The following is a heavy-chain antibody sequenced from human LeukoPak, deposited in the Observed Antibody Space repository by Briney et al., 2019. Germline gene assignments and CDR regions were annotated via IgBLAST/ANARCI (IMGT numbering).Heavy chain of an antibody. CDR2: IYYSGST. J-gene: IGHJ2*01. D-gene: IGHD4-11*01. CDR1: GGSISSSSYY. V-gene: IGHV4-39*01. Sequence: SETLSLTCTVSGGSISSSSYYWGWIRQPPGKGLEWIGSIYYSGSTYYNPSLKSRVTISVDTSKNQFSLKLSSVTAADTAVYYCARPPDTVTNLDWYFDLWGRGTLVTVSS. CDR3: ARPPDTVTNLDWYFDL.